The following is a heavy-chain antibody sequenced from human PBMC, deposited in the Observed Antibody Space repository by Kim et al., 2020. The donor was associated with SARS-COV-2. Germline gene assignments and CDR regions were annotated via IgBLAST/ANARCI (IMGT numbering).Heavy chain of an antibody. CDR3: ARLGLEGIAAS. D-gene: IGHD6-13*01. CDR2: IYYSGST. CDR1: GGSISSSSYY. V-gene: IGHV4-39*01. Sequence: SETLSLTCTVSGGSISSSSYYWGWIRQPPGKGLEWIGSIYYSGSTYYNPSLKSRVTISVDTSKNQFSLKLSSVTAAETALYYCARLGLEGIAASWGQGTL. J-gene: IGHJ5*02.